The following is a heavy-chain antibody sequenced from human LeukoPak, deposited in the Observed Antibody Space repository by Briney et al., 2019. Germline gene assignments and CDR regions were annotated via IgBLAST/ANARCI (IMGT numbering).Heavy chain of an antibody. D-gene: IGHD3-22*01. V-gene: IGHV4-34*01. CDR2: INHSGST. J-gene: IGHJ4*02. Sequence: SETLSLTCAVYGGSFSGYYWSWIRQPPGNGLEWIGEINHSGSTNYNPSLKSRVTISVDTSKNQFSLKLSSVTAADTAVYYCARDDSSGYYYDYWGQGTLVTVSS. CDR3: ARDDSSGYYYDY. CDR1: GGSFSGYY.